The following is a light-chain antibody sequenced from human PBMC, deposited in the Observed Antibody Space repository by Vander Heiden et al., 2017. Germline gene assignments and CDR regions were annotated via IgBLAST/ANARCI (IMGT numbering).Light chain of an antibody. J-gene: IGKJ2*01. CDR2: WAS. Sequence: DIVMTQSPDPLPVSLGERATINCKSSQSVLYSSNNKNYLAWYQQKPGQPPKLLIYWASTRESGVPDRFSGSGSGTDFTLTISSLQAEDVAVYYCHQYHMTPYTFGQGTKLEIK. CDR1: QSVLYSSNNKNY. V-gene: IGKV4-1*01. CDR3: HQYHMTPYT.